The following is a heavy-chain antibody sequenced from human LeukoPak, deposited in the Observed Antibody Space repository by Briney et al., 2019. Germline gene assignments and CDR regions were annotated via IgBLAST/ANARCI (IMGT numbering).Heavy chain of an antibody. J-gene: IGHJ4*02. CDR3: ARAGVGSYGGNYFDY. D-gene: IGHD4-23*01. CDR2: IIPIFGTA. CDR1: GGTFSSYA. V-gene: IGHV1-69*01. Sequence: SVKVSCKASGGTFSSYAISWVRQAPGQGLEWMGGIIPIFGTANYAQKFQGRVTITADESTSTAYMELSSLRSEDTAVYYCARAGVGSYGGNYFDYWGQGTLVTVTS.